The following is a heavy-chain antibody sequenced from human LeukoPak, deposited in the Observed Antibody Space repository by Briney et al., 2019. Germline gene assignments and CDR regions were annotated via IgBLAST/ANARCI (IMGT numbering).Heavy chain of an antibody. CDR2: IIPMLGTA. J-gene: IGHJ6*03. CDR3: ARDGLLTRTGMDV. CDR1: GGSLSDYT. Sequence: SVKVSCKASGGSLSDYTISWVRQAPGQGLEWMGGIIPMLGTAKYAQNFQGRVTITTDDSPSTVYMELSSLRFEDTASYFCARDGLLTRTGMDVWGKGTTVTVSS. D-gene: IGHD3/OR15-3a*01. V-gene: IGHV1-69*16.